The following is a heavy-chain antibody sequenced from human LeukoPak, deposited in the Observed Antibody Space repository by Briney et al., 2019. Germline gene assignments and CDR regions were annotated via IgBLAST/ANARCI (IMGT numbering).Heavy chain of an antibody. V-gene: IGHV1-69*04. Sequence: ASVKVSCKASGGTFSSYTISWVRQAPGQGLEWMGRTIPILGIANYAQKFQGRVTITADKSTSTAYMELSSLRSEDTAVYYCAREDRGKFDPWGQGTLVTVSS. D-gene: IGHD3-16*01. CDR1: GGTFSSYT. CDR3: AREDRGKFDP. CDR2: TIPILGIA. J-gene: IGHJ5*02.